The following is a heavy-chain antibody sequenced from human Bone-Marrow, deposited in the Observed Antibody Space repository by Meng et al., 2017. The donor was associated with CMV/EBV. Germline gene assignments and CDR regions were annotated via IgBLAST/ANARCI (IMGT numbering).Heavy chain of an antibody. J-gene: IGHJ4*02. V-gene: IGHV3-30-3*01. Sequence: GESLKISCAASGFTFSSYAMHWVRQAPGKGLEWVAVISYDGSNKYYADSVKGRFTISRDNSKSTLYLQMNSLRAEDTAVYYCAREPYDFWSGYYIDWGQGTLVTVSS. CDR1: GFTFSSYA. D-gene: IGHD3-3*01. CDR2: ISYDGSNK. CDR3: AREPYDFWSGYYID.